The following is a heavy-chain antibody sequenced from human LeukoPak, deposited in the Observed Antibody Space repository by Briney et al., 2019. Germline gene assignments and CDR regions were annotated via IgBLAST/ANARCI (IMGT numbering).Heavy chain of an antibody. Sequence: SEILSLTCTVSGGSISSYYWSWIRQPPGKGLEWIGYIYYSGSTNYNPSLRSRVTISVDTSKNQFSLKLSSVTAADTAVYYCARDVSSYSGSYYFDYWGQGTLVTVSS. CDR2: IYYSGST. CDR1: GGSISSYY. J-gene: IGHJ4*02. D-gene: IGHD1-26*01. CDR3: ARDVSSYSGSYYFDY. V-gene: IGHV4-59*01.